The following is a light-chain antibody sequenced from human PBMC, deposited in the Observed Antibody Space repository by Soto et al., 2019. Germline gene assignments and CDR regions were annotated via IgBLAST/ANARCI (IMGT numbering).Light chain of an antibody. J-gene: IGKJ1*01. V-gene: IGKV1-5*03. CDR2: KAS. CDR1: QSISSW. CDR3: QQYNTYPTWT. Sequence: DIQMTQSPSTLSASVGDRVTITCRASQSISSWLAWYQQKPGKAPKLLIYKASSLESRVPSRFSGSGSGTEFALTISSLQPDDFATYSFQQYNTYPTWTFGQGTKVEIK.